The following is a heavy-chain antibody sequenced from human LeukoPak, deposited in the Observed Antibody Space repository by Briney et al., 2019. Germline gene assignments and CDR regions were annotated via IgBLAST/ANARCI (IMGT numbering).Heavy chain of an antibody. CDR3: ARDDSGGYGRFDY. V-gene: IGHV1-69*13. J-gene: IGHJ4*02. D-gene: IGHD5-18*01. CDR1: GGSFSSYA. Sequence: SVKVSCKTSGGSFSSYAFSWVRQAPGQGLEWMGGIIPMYVTANYAQKFQGRVTITADESTRTAFMDLSSLRSEDTAVYYCARDDSGGYGRFDYWGQGTLVTVSS. CDR2: IIPMYVTA.